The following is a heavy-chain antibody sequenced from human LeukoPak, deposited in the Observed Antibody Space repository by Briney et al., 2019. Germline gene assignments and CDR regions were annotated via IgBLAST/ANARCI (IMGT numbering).Heavy chain of an antibody. J-gene: IGHJ3*02. Sequence: GESLQISCKCSGYIFTSYWIGWGRQLPGKGVEWMGIIYPGDSDTRYSPLCEGQVTISADKSISTAYLQWSSLKASDTAMYYCAVKTPDYYGSSGWSFDIWGQGTMVTVSS. CDR1: GYIFTSYW. CDR2: IYPGDSDT. V-gene: IGHV5-51*01. CDR3: AVKTPDYYGSSGWSFDI. D-gene: IGHD3-22*01.